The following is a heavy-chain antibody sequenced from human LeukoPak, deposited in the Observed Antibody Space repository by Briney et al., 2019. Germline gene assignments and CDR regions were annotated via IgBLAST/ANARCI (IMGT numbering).Heavy chain of an antibody. V-gene: IGHV1-69*04. D-gene: IGHD6-19*01. CDR2: IIPILGIA. Sequence: ASVKVSCKASGGTFSSYAISWVRQAPGQGLEWMGRIIPILGIANYAQKFQGRVTITADKSTSTAYMELSSLRSEDTAVYYCASGVIAVAGKDYYYYGMDVWGQGTTVTVSS. J-gene: IGHJ6*02. CDR1: GGTFSSYA. CDR3: ASGVIAVAGKDYYYYGMDV.